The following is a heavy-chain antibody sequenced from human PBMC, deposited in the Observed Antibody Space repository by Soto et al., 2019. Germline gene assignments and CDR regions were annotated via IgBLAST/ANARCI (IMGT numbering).Heavy chain of an antibody. V-gene: IGHV3-30*18. CDR3: AKVVRADSTSSNFYYYSGMDV. J-gene: IGHJ6*02. CDR1: GFSFSTSG. D-gene: IGHD6-6*01. Sequence: QVQRVESGGGVVQPGRSLRLSCAASGFSFSTSGMHWVRQAPGKGLEWMAVISNDGSNKYYADSVKGRFTISRDNSKDTLFLQMNSLRGEDTAVYYCAKVVRADSTSSNFYYYSGMDVWGPGTTVTVSS. CDR2: ISNDGSNK.